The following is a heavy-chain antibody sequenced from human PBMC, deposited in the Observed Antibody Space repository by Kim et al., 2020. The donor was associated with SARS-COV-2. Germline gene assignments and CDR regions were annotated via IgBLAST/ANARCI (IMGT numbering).Heavy chain of an antibody. D-gene: IGHD6-19*01. J-gene: IGHJ4*02. CDR2: ISSSGTTT. CDR3: VYISPVAGKILDY. CDR1: GFTFRTYE. V-gene: IGHV3-48*03. Sequence: GGSLRLSCAASGFTFRTYEMNWVRQTAGKGLEWISYISSSGTTTHYAPSVKGRFTISRDNAQNLLFLQMNSLRAEDTALYYCVYISPVAGKILDYWGQGT.